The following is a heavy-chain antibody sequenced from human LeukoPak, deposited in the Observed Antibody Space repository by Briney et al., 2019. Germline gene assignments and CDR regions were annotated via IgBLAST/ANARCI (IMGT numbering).Heavy chain of an antibody. Sequence: GGSLRLSCAASGFTFSSYWMHWVRQAPGKGLVWVSRIKSDGSGSTYADSVKGRFTISRDNAENTLYLQRNGLRVEDTALYYCARDQCSGPNCQVALDYWGQGALVTVSS. CDR1: GFTFSSYW. CDR3: ARDQCSGPNCQVALDY. CDR2: IKSDGSGS. V-gene: IGHV3-74*01. D-gene: IGHD2-2*01. J-gene: IGHJ4*02.